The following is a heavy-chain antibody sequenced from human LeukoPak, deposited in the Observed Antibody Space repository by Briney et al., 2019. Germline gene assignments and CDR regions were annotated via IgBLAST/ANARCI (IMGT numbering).Heavy chain of an antibody. CDR3: AGGGIEP. CDR2: INHSGST. V-gene: IGHV4-34*01. CDR1: GGSFSGYY. J-gene: IGHJ5*02. Sequence: SETLSLTCAVYGGSFSGYYCSWIRQPPGKGLEWIGEINHSGSTNYNASLTSRVTIPVDTSKNQFSLKLSSVTAADTALYYGAGGGIEPWGQGKLVTVSS.